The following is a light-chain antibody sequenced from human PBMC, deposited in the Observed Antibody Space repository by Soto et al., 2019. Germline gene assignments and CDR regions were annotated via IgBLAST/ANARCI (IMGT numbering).Light chain of an antibody. CDR3: QQSNNWPPIT. CDR2: WAS. Sequence: DIVMTQSPDSLAVSLGERATINCKSSQSVFYTSRNKSSLAWYRQVPGHPPEVIIYWASIRESGVPDRFSGSGPGTDFTLTIRTLQSEDFALYYCQQSNNWPPITFRQGTRLEIK. V-gene: IGKV4-1*01. J-gene: IGKJ5*01. CDR1: QSVFYTSRNKSS.